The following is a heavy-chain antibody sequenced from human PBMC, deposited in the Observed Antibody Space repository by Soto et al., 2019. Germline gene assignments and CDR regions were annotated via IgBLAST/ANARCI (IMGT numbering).Heavy chain of an antibody. D-gene: IGHD2-8*01. J-gene: IGHJ3*02. V-gene: IGHV3-9*01. CDR3: AKILRMATDAFDI. Sequence: PGGSLRLSCAASGFTFDDYAMHWVRQAPGKGLEWVSGTSWNSGSIGYADSVKGRFTISRDNAKNSLYLQMNSLRAEDTALYYCAKILRMATDAFDIWGQGTMVTVSS. CDR1: GFTFDDYA. CDR2: TSWNSGSI.